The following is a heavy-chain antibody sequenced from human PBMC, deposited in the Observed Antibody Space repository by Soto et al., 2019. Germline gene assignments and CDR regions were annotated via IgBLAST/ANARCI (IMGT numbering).Heavy chain of an antibody. V-gene: IGHV4-34*01. CDR3: AREGHYYDSSGFGY. D-gene: IGHD3-22*01. CDR2: INHSGST. Sequence: PSETLSLTCAVYGGSFSGYYWSWIRQPPGKGLEWIGEINHSGSTNYNPSLKSRVTISVDTSKNQFSLKLSSVTAADTAVYYCAREGHYYDSSGFGYWGQGTLVTVSS. CDR1: GGSFSGYY. J-gene: IGHJ4*02.